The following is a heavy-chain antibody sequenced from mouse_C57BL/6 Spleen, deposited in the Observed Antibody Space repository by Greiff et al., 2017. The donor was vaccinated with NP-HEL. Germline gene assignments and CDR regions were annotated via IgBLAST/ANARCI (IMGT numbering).Heavy chain of an antibody. CDR2: INPNNGGT. CDR1: GYTFTDYY. D-gene: IGHD1-1*01. J-gene: IGHJ2*01. CDR3: ARNPIYYYGSNYLDY. V-gene: IGHV1-26*01. Sequence: VQLQQSGPELVKPGASVKISCKASGYTFTDYYMNWVKQSHGKSLEWIGDINPNNGGTSYNQKFKGKATLTVDKSSSTAYMELRSLTAEDSAVYYCARNPIYYYGSNYLDYWGQGTTLTVSS.